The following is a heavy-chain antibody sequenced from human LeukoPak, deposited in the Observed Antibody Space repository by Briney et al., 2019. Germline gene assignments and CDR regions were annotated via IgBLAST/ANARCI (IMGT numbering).Heavy chain of an antibody. CDR3: ARGRGWLPQNDY. D-gene: IGHD5-24*01. CDR1: GYTFTSYD. Sequence: ASVKVSCKASGYTFTSYDINWVRQATGQGLEWMGWMNANSGNTGYAQKFQGRVTMTRNTSISTAYMELSSLRSEDTAVYYCARGRGWLPQNDYWGQGTLVTVSS. V-gene: IGHV1-8*01. CDR2: MNANSGNT. J-gene: IGHJ4*02.